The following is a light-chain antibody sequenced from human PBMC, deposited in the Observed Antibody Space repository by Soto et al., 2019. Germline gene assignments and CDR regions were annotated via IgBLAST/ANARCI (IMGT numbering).Light chain of an antibody. Sequence: DIQMTQSPSPLPASVGDRVIITCKASQAISNHLNWYQQKPGRAPKLLIYDTSNLETGVPSRFRGSGGGTDFTFTITSLQPEDFATYFCQQNYKLPLTFGGGTTVDMK. CDR3: QQNYKLPLT. CDR2: DTS. J-gene: IGKJ4*01. CDR1: QAISNH. V-gene: IGKV1-33*01.